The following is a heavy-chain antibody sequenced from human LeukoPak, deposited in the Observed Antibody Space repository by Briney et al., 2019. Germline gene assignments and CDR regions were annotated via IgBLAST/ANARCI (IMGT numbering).Heavy chain of an antibody. CDR1: GFTVSRNY. J-gene: IGHJ4*02. D-gene: IGHD2-21*02. CDR2: IYSGGSI. V-gene: IGHV3-66*01. Sequence: GGSLRLSCAASGFTVSRNYMSWVRQAPGKGLEGVSVIYSGGSIYYADSVEGRFTISRDNSKNTLYLQMNSLRAEDTAVYYCARAGTYCGGDCYSSWGQGTLVTVSS. CDR3: ARAGTYCGGDCYSS.